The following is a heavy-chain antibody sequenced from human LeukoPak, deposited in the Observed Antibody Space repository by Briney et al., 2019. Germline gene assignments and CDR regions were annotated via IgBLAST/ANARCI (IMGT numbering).Heavy chain of an antibody. Sequence: GGSLRLSCAASGFTVSSNYMSWVRQAPGKGLEWVSVIYSGGSTYYADSVKGRFTISRDNSKNTLYLQMNSLRGEDTAAYYCAQGGPRSSSGYLDYWGQRTLVTVSS. J-gene: IGHJ4*02. CDR3: AQGGPRSSSGYLDY. CDR2: IYSGGST. D-gene: IGHD3-22*01. V-gene: IGHV3-53*01. CDR1: GFTVSSNY.